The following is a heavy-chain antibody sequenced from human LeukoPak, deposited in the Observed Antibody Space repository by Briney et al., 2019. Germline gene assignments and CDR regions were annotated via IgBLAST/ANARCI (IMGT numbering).Heavy chain of an antibody. D-gene: IGHD4-17*01. CDR3: AREDRSGDYPRGMDV. Sequence: ASVKASCKASGYTFTGYYMHWVRQAPGQGLEWMGWINPNSGGTNYAQKFQGRVTITADKSTSTAYMELSSLRSEDTAVYYCAREDRSGDYPRGMDVWGQGTTVIVSS. CDR1: GYTFTGYY. V-gene: IGHV1-2*02. J-gene: IGHJ6*02. CDR2: INPNSGGT.